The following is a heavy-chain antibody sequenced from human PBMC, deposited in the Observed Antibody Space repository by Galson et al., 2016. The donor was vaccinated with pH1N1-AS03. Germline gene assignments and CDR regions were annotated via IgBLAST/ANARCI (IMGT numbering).Heavy chain of an antibody. J-gene: IGHJ4*02. Sequence: PALVKPTQTLTLTCTFSGFSLNGGGLGVGWIRQPPGKALEWLGMIYWHDDKRYNPSLQNRLTLTQGASKSEVVLQMTNVDPEDTATYYCAHRFYGSGASFFDFWGQGIVVVVS. CDR2: IYWHDDK. CDR1: GFSLNGGGLG. D-gene: IGHD3-10*01. V-gene: IGHV2-5*01. CDR3: AHRFYGSGASFFDF.